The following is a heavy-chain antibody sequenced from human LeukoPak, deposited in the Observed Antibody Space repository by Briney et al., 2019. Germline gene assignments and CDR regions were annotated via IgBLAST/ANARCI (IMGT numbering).Heavy chain of an antibody. V-gene: IGHV1-69*04. J-gene: IGHJ1*01. D-gene: IGHD3-3*01. Sequence: EASVKVSRKASGYTFTSYTISWVRQAPGQGLEWMGRIIPILGIANYAQKFQGRVTITADKSTSTAYMELSSLRSEDTAVYYCARDQGRAYDFWSGYWGYFQHWGQGTLVTVSS. CDR3: ARDQGRAYDFWSGYWGYFQH. CDR1: GYTFTSYT. CDR2: IIPILGIA.